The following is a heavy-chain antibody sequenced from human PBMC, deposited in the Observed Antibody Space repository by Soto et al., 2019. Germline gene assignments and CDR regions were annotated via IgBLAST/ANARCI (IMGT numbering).Heavy chain of an antibody. CDR3: ARGVYGSGNYYTGPSAFDI. V-gene: IGHV1-69*06. CDR1: GGTLSDHG. D-gene: IGHD3-10*01. Sequence: QVQLEQSGAEVKKPGSSVKVSCPASGGTLSDHGVAWLRQAPGQGLEWMGGTIPVFNTAKYAQKFQGRVTVTADKFTNIAYMELSSLRSEDTAFYFCARGVYGSGNYYTGPSAFDIWGQGTMVIVSS. J-gene: IGHJ3*02. CDR2: TIPVFNTA.